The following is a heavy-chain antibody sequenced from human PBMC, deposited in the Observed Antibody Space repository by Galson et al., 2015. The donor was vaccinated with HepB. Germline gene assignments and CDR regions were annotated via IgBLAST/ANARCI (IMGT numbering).Heavy chain of an antibody. J-gene: IGHJ4*02. Sequence: SLRLSCAASGFTFSRYWMNWVRQAPGKGLEWVANIKQDGSEKYYVDSVKGRFTISRDNAKSSLYLQVNSLRAEDTAVYYCARVLVELAGKWELPPYYFDYWGQGTLVTVSS. CDR1: GFTFSRYW. D-gene: IGHD1-26*01. CDR2: IKQDGSEK. CDR3: ARVLVELAGKWELPPYYFDY. V-gene: IGHV3-7*01.